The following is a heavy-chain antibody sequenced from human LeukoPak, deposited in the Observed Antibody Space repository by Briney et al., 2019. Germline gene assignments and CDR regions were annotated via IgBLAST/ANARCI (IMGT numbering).Heavy chain of an antibody. CDR3: AKDLAYYYDSSGYDGGY. CDR2: IRYDGSNK. V-gene: IGHV3-30*02. J-gene: IGHJ4*02. Sequence: GGSLRLSCAASGFTFSSYGMHWVRQAPGKGLEWVAFIRYDGSNKYYADSVKGRFTISRDNSKNTLYLQMNSLRAEDTAVYYCAKDLAYYYDSSGYDGGYWGQGTLVTVSS. CDR1: GFTFSSYG. D-gene: IGHD3-22*01.